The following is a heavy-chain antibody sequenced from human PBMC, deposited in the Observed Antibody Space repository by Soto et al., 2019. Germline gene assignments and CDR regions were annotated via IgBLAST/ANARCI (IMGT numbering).Heavy chain of an antibody. V-gene: IGHV4-31*03. D-gene: IGHD3-22*01. J-gene: IGHJ3*02. CDR2: IYFRGNT. CDR1: GDSISRIDYY. CDR3: AREGGSYDSGGYLIRGAFHI. Sequence: TLSLTCSVSGDSISRIDYYWTWIRQHPEKGLDWIGNIYFRGNTYYSPSLESRLTISVDTSKNQFSLKLTSVTAADTAVYYCAREGGSYDSGGYLIRGAFHIWGQGTMVTVSS.